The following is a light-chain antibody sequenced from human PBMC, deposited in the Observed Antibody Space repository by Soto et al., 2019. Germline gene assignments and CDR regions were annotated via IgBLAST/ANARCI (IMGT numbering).Light chain of an antibody. V-gene: IGKV3-20*01. Sequence: EIVLTQSPGALSLSPGERAGLSCRASQSVSSSYLAWYQQKPGQAPRLLIYGASSRATGIPARFSGSGSGTDFTLTISSLEPEDFAVYYCQQFGSYPLTFGGGTKVDIK. CDR3: QQFGSYPLT. CDR2: GAS. J-gene: IGKJ4*01. CDR1: QSVSSSY.